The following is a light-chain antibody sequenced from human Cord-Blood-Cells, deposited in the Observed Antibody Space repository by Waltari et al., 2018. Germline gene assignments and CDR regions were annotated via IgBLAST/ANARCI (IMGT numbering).Light chain of an antibody. Sequence: QSSLHPPPSAAGAPGPAVTIPLTGTHSDLGGFNYVSWYQQHPGKAPKLMIYEVSKRPSGVPDRFSGSKSDNTASLTVSGLQAEDEADYYCSSYAGSNNYVFGTGTKVTVL. J-gene: IGLJ1*01. V-gene: IGLV2-8*01. CDR3: SSYAGSNNYV. CDR2: EVS. CDR1: HSDLGGFNY.